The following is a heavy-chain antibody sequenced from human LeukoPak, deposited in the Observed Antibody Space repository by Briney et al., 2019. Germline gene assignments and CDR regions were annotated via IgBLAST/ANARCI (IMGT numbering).Heavy chain of an antibody. V-gene: IGHV3-30*02. D-gene: IGHD3-22*01. Sequence: GGSLRLSCAASRFTFSSYGMHWVRQAPGKGLEWVAFIRYDGSNKYYADSVKGRFTISRDNSKNTLYLQMNSLRAEDTAVYYCAKELTAITYYYDSSGYYYGLFDYWGQGTLVTVSS. J-gene: IGHJ4*02. CDR2: IRYDGSNK. CDR3: AKELTAITYYYDSSGYYYGLFDY. CDR1: RFTFSSYG.